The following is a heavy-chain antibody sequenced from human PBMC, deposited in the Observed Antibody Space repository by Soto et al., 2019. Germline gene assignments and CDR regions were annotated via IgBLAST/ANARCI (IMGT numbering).Heavy chain of an antibody. CDR3: ARGDWTETYYYDSSGYYLLGY. J-gene: IGHJ4*02. D-gene: IGHD3-22*01. V-gene: IGHV1-8*01. CDR1: GYTFTIYD. CDR2: MNPNSGNT. Sequence: GAAVKVCCKATGYTFTIYDINCVRQATLQWLDWMGWMNPNSGNTGYAQKFQGRVTMTRNTSISTAYMELSSLRSEDTAVYYCARGDWTETYYYDSSGYYLLGYWGQGTLVTVSS.